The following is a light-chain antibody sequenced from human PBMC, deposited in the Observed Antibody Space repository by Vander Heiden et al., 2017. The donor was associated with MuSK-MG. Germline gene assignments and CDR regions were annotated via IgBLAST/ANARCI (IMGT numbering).Light chain of an antibody. CDR3: SSYTTNNALV. V-gene: IGLV2-14*01. CDR2: DVN. Sequence: QSAMTQPASVSASPGQSITISCSGTNSDVGAYNYVSGYHKHPCKAPKLMIYDVNNRPSGVSDRFSGSKSGNTASLTISGRQAEEDADYYCSSYTTNNALVFGGGTKLTVL. CDR1: NSDVGAYNY. J-gene: IGLJ2*01.